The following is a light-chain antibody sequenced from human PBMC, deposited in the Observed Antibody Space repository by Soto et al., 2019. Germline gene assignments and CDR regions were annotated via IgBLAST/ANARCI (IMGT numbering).Light chain of an antibody. CDR1: QSVSSY. CDR2: DAS. V-gene: IGKV3-11*01. CDR3: QQRSSWPPG. J-gene: IGKJ3*01. Sequence: EIVLTQSPATLSLSPGERATLSCRASQSVSSYLAWYQQKPGQAPRLLIYDASNRATGIPARFSGSGSGTDFTLTISSLEPEDCAVYYCQQRSSWPPGLGPGTKVDIK.